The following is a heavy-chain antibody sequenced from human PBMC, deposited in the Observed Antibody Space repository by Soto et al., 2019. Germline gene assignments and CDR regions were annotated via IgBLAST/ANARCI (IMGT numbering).Heavy chain of an antibody. V-gene: IGHV4-34*01. CDR3: ARVERGTATTVVDAFDI. CDR1: GGSVNSGNYY. Sequence: QVQLQQWGAGLLKPSETLSLTCAVYGGSVNSGNYYWSWIRQPPGKGLEWIGEMSHSGGTHFNPSLKSRGTIAVDTSKNQYSLKRSAGTAADTARYDCARVERGTATTVVDAFDIWGPGTLVTVSS. J-gene: IGHJ3*02. D-gene: IGHD1-1*01. CDR2: MSHSGGT.